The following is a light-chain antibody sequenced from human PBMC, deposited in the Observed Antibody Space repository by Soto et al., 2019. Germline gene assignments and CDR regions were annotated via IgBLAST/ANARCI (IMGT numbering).Light chain of an antibody. J-gene: IGKJ4*01. CDR2: GAS. V-gene: IGKV3-20*01. CDR1: QSISGRY. Sequence: IVLRQSPGTLSLSPGEGATLSCRASQSISGRYLAWYQHKSGQAPRLFIYGASKRAAGIPDRFSGTGSDTDFTLTISRLEPDDFAVYYCQHYVTSGLTFGGGTKVEIK. CDR3: QHYVTSGLT.